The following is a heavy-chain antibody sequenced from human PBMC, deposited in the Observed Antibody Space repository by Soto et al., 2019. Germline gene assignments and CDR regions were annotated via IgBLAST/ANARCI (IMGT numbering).Heavy chain of an antibody. Sequence: QVQLVQSGAEVKKPGSSVKVSYKASGGTFSSYAISWVRQAPGQGLEWMGGIIPIFGTANYAQKFQGRVTITADESTSTAYMELSSLRSEDTAVYYCARKRGYCISTSCYSHGMDVWGQGTTVTVSS. CDR2: IIPIFGTA. CDR1: GGTFSSYA. J-gene: IGHJ6*02. V-gene: IGHV1-69*12. D-gene: IGHD2-2*01. CDR3: ARKRGYCISTSCYSHGMDV.